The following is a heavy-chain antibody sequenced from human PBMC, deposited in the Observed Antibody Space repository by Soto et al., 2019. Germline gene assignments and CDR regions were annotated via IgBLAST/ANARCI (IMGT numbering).Heavy chain of an antibody. CDR2: ISYSGST. J-gene: IGHJ6*02. CDR1: GGSVSSGGYY. V-gene: IGHV4-31*03. CDR3: ARALPSYSYYGMDV. Sequence: QVQLQESGPGLVKPSQTLSLTCTVSGGSVSSGGYYWSWIRQHPGKGLEWIGYISYSGSTYYNPYLKSRPTISVDTSKIQFSLKLSSVTAADTAVYYCARALPSYSYYGMDVWGQGTTVTVSS.